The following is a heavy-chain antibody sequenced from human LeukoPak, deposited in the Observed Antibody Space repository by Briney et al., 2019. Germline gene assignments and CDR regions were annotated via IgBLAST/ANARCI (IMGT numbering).Heavy chain of an antibody. CDR1: GFTFSSYG. Sequence: PGRSLRLSCAASGFTFSSYGMHWVRQAPGKGLEWVAVISYDGSNKYYADSVKGRFTISRDNYKNTLYLQMNSLRAEDTTVYYCANPQSRGYDYLDYWARGTLVTVS. CDR3: ANPQSRGYDYLDY. V-gene: IGHV3-30*18. J-gene: IGHJ4*02. D-gene: IGHD5-12*01. CDR2: ISYDGSNK.